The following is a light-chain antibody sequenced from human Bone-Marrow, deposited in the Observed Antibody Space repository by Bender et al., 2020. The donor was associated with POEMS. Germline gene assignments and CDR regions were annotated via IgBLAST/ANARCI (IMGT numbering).Light chain of an antibody. V-gene: IGLV2-14*01. Sequence: QSALTQPASVSGSPGQSITISCTGTSSDVGGYNYVSWYQQHPGKAPKLMIYDVSQRPSGLSDRFSGSKSGTSASLAITGLQSDDEAIYFCVAWDASLNGWVFGGGTKLTVL. CDR3: VAWDASLNGWV. CDR2: DVS. CDR1: SSDVGGYNY. J-gene: IGLJ3*02.